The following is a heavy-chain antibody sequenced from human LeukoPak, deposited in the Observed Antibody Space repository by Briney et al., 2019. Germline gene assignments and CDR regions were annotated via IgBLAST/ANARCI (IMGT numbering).Heavy chain of an antibody. CDR2: INHSGST. CDR3: ARVPISTTARGYFDY. V-gene: IGHV4-34*01. Sequence: KPSETLSLTCAVYGGSFSGYYWSWIRQPPGKGLEWIGGINHSGSTNYDPSLKSRVTISVDTSKNKFSLKLSSVTAADTAVYYCARVPISTTARGYFDYWGQGTQVTVSS. D-gene: IGHD4-17*01. J-gene: IGHJ4*02. CDR1: GGSFSGYY.